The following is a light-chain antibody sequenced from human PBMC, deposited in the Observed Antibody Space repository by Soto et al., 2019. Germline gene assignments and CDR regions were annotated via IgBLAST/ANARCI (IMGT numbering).Light chain of an antibody. CDR3: ASYTTSRTLVL. CDR2: DVG. J-gene: IGLJ2*01. V-gene: IGLV2-14*03. Sequence: SALSQPASVSGSLGQSITISCPGTSSDIGASDYVSWYQQHPGKAPKLVMFDVGTRPSGVSARFSGSKSGNTASLTITGLQAEDEADYYCASYTTSRTLVLFGARTKLTVL. CDR1: SSDIGASDY.